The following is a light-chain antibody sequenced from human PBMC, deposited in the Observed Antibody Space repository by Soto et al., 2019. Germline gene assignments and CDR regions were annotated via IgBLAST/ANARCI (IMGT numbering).Light chain of an antibody. CDR3: QQRSKWPLT. CDR1: QNINSY. CDR2: DAS. J-gene: IGKJ4*01. Sequence: EIVLTQSPATLSLSPGERATLSCRASQNINSYLAWYQQKPGQAPRLLIYDASNRATGIPGRFSGSGSGTDFTLTISSLEPEDFAVYYCQQRSKWPLTFGGGTKVEIK. V-gene: IGKV3-11*01.